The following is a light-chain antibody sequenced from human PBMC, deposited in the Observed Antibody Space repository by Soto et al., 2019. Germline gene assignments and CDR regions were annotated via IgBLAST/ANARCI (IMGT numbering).Light chain of an antibody. J-gene: IGKJ2*01. CDR2: KVS. Sequence: DVVMTQSPLSLSVTLGQPASISCRSSQSLVHSDGNTYFLWFQQRPGQSPRRLIYKVSNRDAGAPDRFSGSGSGVDFTLKISRVEVEDVGVYYCLQATHRPYTFGQGTNLEI. V-gene: IGKV2-30*02. CDR1: QSLVHSDGNTY. CDR3: LQATHRPYT.